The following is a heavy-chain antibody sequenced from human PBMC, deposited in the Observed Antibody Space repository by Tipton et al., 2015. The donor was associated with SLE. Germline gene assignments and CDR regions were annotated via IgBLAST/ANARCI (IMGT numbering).Heavy chain of an antibody. CDR1: GGAIRSGGYY. V-gene: IGHV4-31*11. CDR2: IYYSGST. CDR3: ARDPRGENWFDP. J-gene: IGHJ5*02. D-gene: IGHD3-16*01. Sequence: PGLVKPSETLSLTCAVSGGAIRSGGYYWSWIRQYPGKGLEWIGYIYYSGSTYYNPSLKSRVTISVDTSKNQFSLNLSSVTAADTAVYYCARDPRGENWFDPWGQGTLVTVSS.